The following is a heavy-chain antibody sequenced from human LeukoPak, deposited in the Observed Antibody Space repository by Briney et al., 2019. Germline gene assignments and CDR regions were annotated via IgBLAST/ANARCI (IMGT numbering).Heavy chain of an antibody. D-gene: IGHD3-22*01. J-gene: IGHJ5*02. Sequence: ASVKVSCTASGYTFTSYGISWVRQAPGQGLEWMGWISAYNGNTNYAQKLQGRVTMTTDTSTSTAYMELRSLRSDDTAVYYCARATYYYDSSGYYLSWFDPWGQGTLVTVSS. CDR1: GYTFTSYG. V-gene: IGHV1-18*01. CDR3: ARATYYYDSSGYYLSWFDP. CDR2: ISAYNGNT.